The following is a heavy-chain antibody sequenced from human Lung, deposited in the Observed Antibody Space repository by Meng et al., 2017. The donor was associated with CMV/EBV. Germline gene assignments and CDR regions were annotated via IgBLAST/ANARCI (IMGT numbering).Heavy chain of an antibody. CDR1: GGSVSSGSYY. Sequence: GSLRLXXTVSGGSVSSGSYYWSWIRQPPGKGLEWIGYIYYSGSTNYNPSLKSRVTISVDTSKNQFSLKLSSVTAADTAVYYCARGFRGGYYYYYVTYVWGQGXTVTVSS. CDR3: ARGFRGGYYYYYVTYV. V-gene: IGHV4-61*01. D-gene: IGHD2-15*01. J-gene: IGHJ6*02. CDR2: IYYSGST.